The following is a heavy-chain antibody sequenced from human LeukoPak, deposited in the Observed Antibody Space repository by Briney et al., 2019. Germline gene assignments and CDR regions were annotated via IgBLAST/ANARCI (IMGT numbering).Heavy chain of an antibody. CDR2: ISWNSGDI. D-gene: IGHD1-1*01. Sequence: GGSLRLSCAASGFTFDDYAMHWVRQAPGKGLEWVSGISWNSGDIGYADSAKGRFTISRDNAKNSLYLQMNSLRAEDTAVYYCAREGGQLGASYWYFDLWGRGTLVTVSS. CDR1: GFTFDDYA. CDR3: AREGGQLGASYWYFDL. V-gene: IGHV3-9*01. J-gene: IGHJ2*01.